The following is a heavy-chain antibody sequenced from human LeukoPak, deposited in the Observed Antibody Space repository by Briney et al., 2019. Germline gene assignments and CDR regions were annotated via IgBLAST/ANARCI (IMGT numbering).Heavy chain of an antibody. CDR2: IYYSGST. CDR3: ARVGSSGVRY. CDR1: GGSISSYY. Sequence: SETLSLTCTVSGGSISSYYWSWIRQPPGKGLEWIGYIYYSGSTHYNPSLKSRVTISVDTSKNQFSLKLRSVTAADTAVYYCARVGSSGVRYWGQGTLVTVSS. J-gene: IGHJ4*02. D-gene: IGHD6-19*01. V-gene: IGHV4-59*01.